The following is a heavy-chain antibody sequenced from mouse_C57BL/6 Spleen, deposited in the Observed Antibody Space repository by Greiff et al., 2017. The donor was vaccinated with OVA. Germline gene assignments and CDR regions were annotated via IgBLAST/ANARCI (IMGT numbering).Heavy chain of an antibody. V-gene: IGHV1-50*01. J-gene: IGHJ2*01. Sequence: VQLQQPGAELVKPGASVKLSCKASGYTFTSYWMQWVKQRPGQGLEWIGEIDPSDSYTNYNQKFKGKATLTVDTSSSTAYMQLSSLTSEDSAVYYCVRYRADYWGQGTTLTVSS. CDR2: IDPSDSYT. CDR1: GYTFTSYW. CDR3: VRYRADY. D-gene: IGHD3-3*01.